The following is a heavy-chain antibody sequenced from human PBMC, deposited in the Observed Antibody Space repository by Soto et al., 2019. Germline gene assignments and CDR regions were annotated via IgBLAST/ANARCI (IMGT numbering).Heavy chain of an antibody. J-gene: IGHJ6*02. CDR2: INAGNGTT. V-gene: IGHV1-3*05. D-gene: IGHD3-10*01. Sequence: QVQLVQSGAEEKKPGASVKVSCKASGYTFTSYAMHWVRQAPGQRLEWMGWINAGNGTTKYSQKFQGRVTITRDTSASTAYMERSSLRTEDTAVYYCARATAPPPLWCGGNDSYYGMDVWGQGTTVTVSS. CDR3: ARATAPPPLWCGGNDSYYGMDV. CDR1: GYTFTSYA.